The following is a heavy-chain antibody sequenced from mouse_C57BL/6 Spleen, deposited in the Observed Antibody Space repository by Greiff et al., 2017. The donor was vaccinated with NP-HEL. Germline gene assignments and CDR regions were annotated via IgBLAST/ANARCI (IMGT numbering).Heavy chain of an antibody. CDR3: ARGERLHGDY. CDR2: IWSGGST. D-gene: IGHD2-2*01. V-gene: IGHV2-2*01. J-gene: IGHJ4*01. Sequence: VQLKESGPGLVQPSQSLSITCTVSGFSLTSYGVHWVRQSPGKGLEWLGVIWSGGSTDSNAAFISRLSISKDNSKSQVFFKMNSLQADDTAIYYCARGERLHGDYWGQGTSVTVSS. CDR1: GFSLTSYG.